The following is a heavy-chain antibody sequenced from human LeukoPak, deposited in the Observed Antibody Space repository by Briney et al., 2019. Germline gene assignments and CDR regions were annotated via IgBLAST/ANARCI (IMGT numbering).Heavy chain of an antibody. CDR1: GGSISSYY. D-gene: IGHD5-24*01. V-gene: IGHV4-59*08. CDR3: ARHKRWLQFDY. J-gene: IGHJ4*02. Sequence: SETLSLTCTVSGGSISSYYWSWIRQPPGKGLEWIGYIYYSGSTNYNPSLKSRVTISVDTSKNQFSLKLSPVTAADTAVYYCARHKRWLQFDYWGQGTLVTISS. CDR2: IYYSGST.